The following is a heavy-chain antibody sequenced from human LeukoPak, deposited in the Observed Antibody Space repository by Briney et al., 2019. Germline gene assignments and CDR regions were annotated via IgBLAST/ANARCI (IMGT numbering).Heavy chain of an antibody. D-gene: IGHD3-10*01. CDR3: ARQIDGFGEFDYFDY. V-gene: IGHV4-34*01. CDR1: GGSFSGYY. J-gene: IGHJ4*02. Sequence: TSETLSLTCAVYGGSFSGYYWSWIRHPPGKGLEWIGEINHSGSTNYNPSLKRRVTISVDTSKNQFSLKLSSVTAADTAVYYCARQIDGFGEFDYFDYWGQGTLVTVSS. CDR2: INHSGST.